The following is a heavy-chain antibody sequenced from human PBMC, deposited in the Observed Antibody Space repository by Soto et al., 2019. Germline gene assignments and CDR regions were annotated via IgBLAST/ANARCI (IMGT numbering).Heavy chain of an antibody. Sequence: ASVKVSCKASGYTFTRYTMNWVRQAPGQRLEGMGWINPDNGNTKSSQKFQDRVIITRDTSASTAYMDLSSLRSEDTSVYYCARGIATGQLDPWGQGTLVTVSS. D-gene: IGHD2-15*01. CDR3: ARGIATGQLDP. CDR2: INPDNGNT. CDR1: GYTFTRYT. J-gene: IGHJ5*02. V-gene: IGHV1-3*01.